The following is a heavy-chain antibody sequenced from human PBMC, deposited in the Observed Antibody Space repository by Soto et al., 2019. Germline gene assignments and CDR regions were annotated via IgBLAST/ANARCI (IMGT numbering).Heavy chain of an antibody. J-gene: IGHJ6*02. CDR2: ISAYNGNT. CDR3: ASSYYGSGTPYYYGMDV. V-gene: IGHV1-18*01. Sequence: QVQLVQSGAEVKKPGASVKVSCKASGYTYTSYGISWVRQAPGQGLEWIGWISAYNGNTNYAQKLQGRVTMTTDTSTSTAYMELRSLRSDDTAVYYCASSYYGSGTPYYYGMDVWGQGTTVTVSS. D-gene: IGHD3-10*01. CDR1: GYTYTSYG.